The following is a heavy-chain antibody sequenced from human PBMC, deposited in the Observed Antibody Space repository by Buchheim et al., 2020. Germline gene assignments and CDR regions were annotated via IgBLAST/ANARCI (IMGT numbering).Heavy chain of an antibody. CDR3: ASDSIGRGIVRFDY. CDR1: GGSFSGYY. D-gene: IGHD1-26*01. CDR2: INHSGST. Sequence: QVQLQQWGAGLLKPSETLSLTCAVYGGSFSGYYWSWIRQPPGRGLDWIGEINHSGSTNSNPSLKSRVTISVDTSKNPHSLKLSSVTAADTAVYYCASDSIGRGIVRFDYWGQGTL. V-gene: IGHV4-34*01. J-gene: IGHJ4*02.